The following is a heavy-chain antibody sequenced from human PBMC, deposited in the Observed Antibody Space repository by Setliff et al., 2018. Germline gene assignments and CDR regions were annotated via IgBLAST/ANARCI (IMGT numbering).Heavy chain of an antibody. D-gene: IGHD2-15*01. Sequence: PGGSLRLSCAASGFTFSSFAMSWVRQAPGKGLEWVSAINHSGGSTYYADPVKGRFTISRDNSKNTLYLQMNSLRAEDTAVYYCAKDDAGYCSGGSCYAPFDYWGQGTLVTVSS. CDR3: AKDDAGYCSGGSCYAPFDY. J-gene: IGHJ4*02. CDR2: INHSGGST. V-gene: IGHV3-23*01. CDR1: GFTFSSFA.